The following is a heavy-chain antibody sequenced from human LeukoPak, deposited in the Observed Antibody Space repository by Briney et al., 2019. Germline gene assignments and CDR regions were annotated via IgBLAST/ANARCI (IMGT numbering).Heavy chain of an antibody. CDR1: GFTFSSYE. CDR3: ARGRYYDSSGYYRYYGLDV. D-gene: IGHD3-22*01. CDR2: ITSGSAV. Sequence: SGGSLRLSCAASGFTFSSYEMNWVRQAPGKGLEWVSYITSGSAVYYADSVKGRFTISRDNAKNSLYLQMNSLTAEDTAVYYCARGRYYDSSGYYRYYGLDVWGQGTTVTVSS. V-gene: IGHV3-48*03. J-gene: IGHJ6*02.